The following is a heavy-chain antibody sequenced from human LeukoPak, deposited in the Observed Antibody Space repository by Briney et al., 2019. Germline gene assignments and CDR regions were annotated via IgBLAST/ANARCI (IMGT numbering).Heavy chain of an antibody. J-gene: IGHJ4*02. Sequence: ASVKVSCKASGGTFSSYAISWVRQAPGQGLEWMGGIIPIFGTANYAQKSQGRVTITADESTSTAYMELSSLRSEDTAVYYCARVRHGYNYCLDYWGQGTLVTVSS. D-gene: IGHD5-24*01. CDR2: IIPIFGTA. CDR1: GGTFSSYA. CDR3: ARVRHGYNYCLDY. V-gene: IGHV1-69*13.